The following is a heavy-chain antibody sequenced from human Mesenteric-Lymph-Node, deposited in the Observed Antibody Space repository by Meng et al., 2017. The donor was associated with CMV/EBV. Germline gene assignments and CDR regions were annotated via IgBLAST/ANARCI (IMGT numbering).Heavy chain of an antibody. V-gene: IGHV1-69*05. CDR3: ARDSEGYDFWSGYRHFDY. J-gene: IGHJ4*02. CDR1: GGSLRSLV. CDR2: ILPMYNRA. Sequence: SVKVSCKASGGSLRSLVLSWVRQAPGQGPEWMGEILPMYNRANYAQNFRGRVTITTDESTTTAYMELSSLRYDDTAVYYCARDSEGYDFWSGYRHFDYWGQGTLVTVSS. D-gene: IGHD3-3*01.